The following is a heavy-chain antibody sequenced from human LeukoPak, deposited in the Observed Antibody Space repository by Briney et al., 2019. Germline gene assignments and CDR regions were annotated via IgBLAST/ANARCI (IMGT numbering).Heavy chain of an antibody. J-gene: IGHJ4*02. D-gene: IGHD3-10*01. CDR1: GFTFSSYW. Sequence: GSLRLSCAASGFTFSSYWMSWVRQAPGKGLEWVANIKQDGSEKYYVDSVKGRFTISRDNSKNTLYLQMNSLRAEDTAVYYCARVAPTNYYGSGQMGAFDYWGQGTLVTVSS. V-gene: IGHV3-7*03. CDR3: ARVAPTNYYGSGQMGAFDY. CDR2: IKQDGSEK.